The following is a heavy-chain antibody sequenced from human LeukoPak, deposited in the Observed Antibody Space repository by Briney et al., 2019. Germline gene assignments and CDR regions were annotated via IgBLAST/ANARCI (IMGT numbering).Heavy chain of an antibody. CDR2: IYYSGST. V-gene: IGHV4-59*11. Sequence: PETLSLTCTVSGGSIGSHYWSWIRQPPGKGLEWIGYIYYSGSTNYNPSLKSRVTISVDTSKNQFSLKLSSVTAADTAVYYCAREVGDYGDPSFDYWGQGTLVTVSS. D-gene: IGHD4-17*01. CDR1: GGSIGSHY. CDR3: AREVGDYGDPSFDY. J-gene: IGHJ4*02.